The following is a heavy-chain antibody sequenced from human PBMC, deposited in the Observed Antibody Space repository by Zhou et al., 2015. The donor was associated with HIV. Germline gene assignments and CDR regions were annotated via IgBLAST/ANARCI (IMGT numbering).Heavy chain of an antibody. CDR1: GYIFSSYG. Sequence: QVHLVQSGAEVKKPGASVKVSCKASGYIFSSYGITWVRQAPGQGLEWVGWISAYNGVTEYAQTLQDRLTMSTDTSTNTAYMELRSLRSDDTAVYYCAKDHVHCCRGALNALDTWGQGTMVTVSS. CDR3: AKDHVHCCRGALNALDT. V-gene: IGHV1-18*01. CDR2: ISAYNGVT. J-gene: IGHJ3*02. D-gene: IGHD2-21*02.